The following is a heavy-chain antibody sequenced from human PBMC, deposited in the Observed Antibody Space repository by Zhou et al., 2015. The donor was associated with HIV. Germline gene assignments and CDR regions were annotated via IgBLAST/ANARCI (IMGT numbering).Heavy chain of an antibody. V-gene: IGHV3-33*01. CDR2: IWYDGSNK. D-gene: IGHD6-19*01. J-gene: IGHJ3*02. CDR1: GFTFSSYG. Sequence: QVQLVESGGGVVQPGRSLRLSCAASGFTFSSYGMHWVRQTPGKGLEWVAVIWYDGSNKYYADSVKGRFTISRDNSKNTLYLQMNSLRAEDTAVYYCARDSGGWYEVDAFDIWGQGTMVTVSS. CDR3: ARDSGGWYEVDAFDI.